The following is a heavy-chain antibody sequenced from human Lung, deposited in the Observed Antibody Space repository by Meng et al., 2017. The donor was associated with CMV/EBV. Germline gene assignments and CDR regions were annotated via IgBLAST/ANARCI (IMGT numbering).Heavy chain of an antibody. Sequence: SCAASGFTFSDYYMSWIRQAPGKGLEWVSYISSSGSTIYYADSVKGRFTISRDNAKNSLYLQMNSLRAEDTAVYYCARDLIVVVPAAPLDYYGMDVWRQGXTVTVSS. CDR3: ARDLIVVVPAAPLDYYGMDV. D-gene: IGHD2-2*01. V-gene: IGHV3-11*04. CDR1: GFTFSDYY. J-gene: IGHJ6*02. CDR2: ISSSGSTI.